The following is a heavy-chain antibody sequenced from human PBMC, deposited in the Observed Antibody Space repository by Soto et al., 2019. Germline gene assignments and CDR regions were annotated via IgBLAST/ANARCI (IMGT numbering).Heavy chain of an antibody. CDR2: IIPIFGTA. CDR3: ASSEDIVVVVAATPRAFDI. J-gene: IGHJ3*02. CDR1: GGTFSSYA. D-gene: IGHD2-15*01. V-gene: IGHV1-69*13. Sequence: SVKVSCKASGGTFSSYAISWVRQAPGQGLEWMGRIIPIFGTANYAQKFQGKVTITADEPTSKAYKELSNLKTEDTAVYYCASSEDIVVVVAATPRAFDIWGQGTMVTVSS.